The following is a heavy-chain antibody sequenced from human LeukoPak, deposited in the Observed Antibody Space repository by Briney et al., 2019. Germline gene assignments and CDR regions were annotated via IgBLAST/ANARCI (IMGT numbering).Heavy chain of an antibody. D-gene: IGHD3-22*01. CDR2: IYYSGST. CDR1: GGSISSSSYY. V-gene: IGHV4-61*05. J-gene: IGHJ4*02. CDR3: ARQPTADSSGY. Sequence: PSETLSLTCTVSGGSISSSSYYWGWIRQPPGKGLEWIGYIYYSGSTNYNPSLKSRVTISVDTSKNQFSLKLSSVTAADTAVYYCARQPTADSSGYWGQGTLVTVSS.